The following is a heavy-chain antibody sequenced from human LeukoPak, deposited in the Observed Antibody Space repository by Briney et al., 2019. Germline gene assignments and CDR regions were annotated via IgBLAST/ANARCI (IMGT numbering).Heavy chain of an antibody. CDR3: AREGESQWFDP. V-gene: IGHV1-18*01. D-gene: IGHD3-16*01. CDR1: GYSFTSYG. J-gene: IGHJ5*02. Sequence: GESLKISCKGSGYSFTSYGISWVRQAPGQGLEWMGWISAYNGNTNYAQKLQGRVTMTTDTSTSTAYMELRSLRSDDTAVYYCAREGESQWFDPWGQGTLVTVSS. CDR2: ISAYNGNT.